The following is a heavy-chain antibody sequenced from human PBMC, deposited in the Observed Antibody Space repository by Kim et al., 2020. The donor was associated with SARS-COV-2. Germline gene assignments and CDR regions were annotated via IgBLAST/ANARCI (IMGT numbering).Heavy chain of an antibody. J-gene: IGHJ4*02. Sequence: SETRSLTCTVSGGSISRGGYYWSWIRQHPGKGLEWIGYIYYSGSTYYNPSLKSRVTISVDTSKNQFSLKLSSVTAADTAVYYCARVRSFFGVVRNFDYWGQGTLVTVSS. CDR3: ARVRSFFGVVRNFDY. CDR1: GGSISRGGYY. V-gene: IGHV4-31*03. D-gene: IGHD3-3*01. CDR2: IYYSGST.